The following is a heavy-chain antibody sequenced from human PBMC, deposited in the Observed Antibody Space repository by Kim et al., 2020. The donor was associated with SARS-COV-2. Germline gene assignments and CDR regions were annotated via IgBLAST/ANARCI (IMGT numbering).Heavy chain of an antibody. Sequence: SGPTLVNPTQTLTLTCTFSGFSLSTSGMCVSWIRQPPGKALEWLARIDWDDDKYYSTSLKTRLTISKDTSKNQVVLTRTNMDPVETATYYCARNRFYRIFGVECYYMDVWGQGTTVTVSS. D-gene: IGHD3-3*01. V-gene: IGHV2-70*11. CDR1: GFSLSTSGMC. J-gene: IGHJ6*03. CDR3: ARNRFYRIFGVECYYMDV. CDR2: IDWDDDK.